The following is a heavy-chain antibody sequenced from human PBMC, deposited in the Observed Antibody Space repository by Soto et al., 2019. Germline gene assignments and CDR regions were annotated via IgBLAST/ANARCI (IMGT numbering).Heavy chain of an antibody. CDR3: ARGVLY. Sequence: QVQLQESGPGLVQPSQTLSLTCTVSGGSISSGGYYWSWIRQHPGTGLEWIGHISYSGSTYYNTSPNSTLTRSADTTRNQFSLIVSSVTAADTAVYYGARGVLYWGQGTLVTVSS. CDR1: GGSISSGGYY. V-gene: IGHV4-31*01. J-gene: IGHJ4*01. CDR2: ISYSGST.